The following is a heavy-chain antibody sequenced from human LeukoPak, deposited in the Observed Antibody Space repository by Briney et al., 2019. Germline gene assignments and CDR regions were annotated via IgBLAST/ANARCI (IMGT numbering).Heavy chain of an antibody. CDR2: ISSSSSTI. CDR1: GFTFSSYN. J-gene: IGHJ5*02. V-gene: IGHV3-48*01. Sequence: PGGSLRLSCAASGFTFSSYNMNWVRQAPGKGLEWVSYISSSSSTIYYADSVKGRFTISRDNAKNSLYLQMNSLRAEDTAVYYCARGTYYGFADWGQGTLATVSS. D-gene: IGHD1-26*01. CDR3: ARGTYYGFAD.